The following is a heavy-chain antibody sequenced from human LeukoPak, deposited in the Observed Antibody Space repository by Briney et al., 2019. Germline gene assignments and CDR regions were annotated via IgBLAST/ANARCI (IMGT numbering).Heavy chain of an antibody. J-gene: IGHJ4*02. CDR3: ATVAQGRWLAFDY. V-gene: IGHV1-18*01. D-gene: IGHD6-19*01. CDR2: ININNGKT. Sequence: ASVKVSCKASGYTFSNYGISWVRQAPGQGLEWMGWININNGKTNYPQKFQGRVTMTEDTSTDTAYMELSSLRSEDTAVYYCATVAQGRWLAFDYWGQGTLVTVSS. CDR1: GYTFSNYG.